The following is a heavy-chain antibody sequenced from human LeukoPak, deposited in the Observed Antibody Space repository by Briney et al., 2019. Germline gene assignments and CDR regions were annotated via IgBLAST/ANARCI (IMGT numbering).Heavy chain of an antibody. D-gene: IGHD3-3*01. Sequence: SETLSLTCTVSGCSISSHYWSWIRQPPGKGLEWIGYIYYSGSTNYNPSLKTRVTISVDTSKNQFSLKLSSVTAADTAVYYCARSLYDFWSGYYGWFDPWGQGTLVTVSS. CDR1: GCSISSHY. CDR2: IYYSGST. CDR3: ARSLYDFWSGYYGWFDP. J-gene: IGHJ5*02. V-gene: IGHV4-59*11.